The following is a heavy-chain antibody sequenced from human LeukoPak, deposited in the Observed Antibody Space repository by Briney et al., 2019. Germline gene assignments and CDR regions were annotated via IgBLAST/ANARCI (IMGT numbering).Heavy chain of an antibody. J-gene: IGHJ5*01. CDR1: GFIFSNYW. CDR3: ARDWGSTGYDLYDS. CDR2: IRQDGSER. Sequence: PGGSLRLSCAASGFIFSNYWMTWVRQAPGKGLEWVAHIRQDGSERHYVDSVKDRFTISRDNAKNSLDLQMDSLRAEDTAVYYCARDWGSTGYDLYDSWGHGTLVTVSS. V-gene: IGHV3-7*01. D-gene: IGHD5-12*01.